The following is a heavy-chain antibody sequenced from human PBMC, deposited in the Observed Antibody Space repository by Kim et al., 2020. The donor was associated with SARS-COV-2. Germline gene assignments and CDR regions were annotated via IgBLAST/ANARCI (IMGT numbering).Heavy chain of an antibody. CDR1: GFTFSSYS. D-gene: IGHD6-13*01. CDR2: ISSSRSYI. V-gene: IGHV3-21*01. J-gene: IGHJ4*02. CDR3: ARVVAAAGTWADY. Sequence: GGSLRLSCAASGFTFSSYSMNWVRQAPGKGLEWVSSISSSRSYIYYADSVKGRFTISRDNAKNSLYLQMNSLRAEDTAVYYCARVVAAAGTWADYWGQGTLVTVSS.